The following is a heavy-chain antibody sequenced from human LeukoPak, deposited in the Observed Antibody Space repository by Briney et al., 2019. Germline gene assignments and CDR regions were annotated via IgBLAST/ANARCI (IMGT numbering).Heavy chain of an antibody. V-gene: IGHV3-53*01. CDR1: GFTVSSNY. CDR3: ARGEYYDILTGPTDALDI. J-gene: IGHJ3*02. CDR2: IYSGGST. D-gene: IGHD3-9*01. Sequence: GGSLRLSCAASGFTVSSNYMSWVRQAPGKGLEWVSVIYSGGSTYYADSVKGRFTISRDNSKNTLYLQMNSLRAEDTAVYYCARGEYYDILTGPTDALDIWGQGTMVTVSS.